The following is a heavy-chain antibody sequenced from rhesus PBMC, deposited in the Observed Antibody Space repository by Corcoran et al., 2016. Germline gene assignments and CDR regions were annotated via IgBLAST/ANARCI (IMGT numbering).Heavy chain of an antibody. J-gene: IGHJ4*01. CDR1: GYSTSRNW. Sequence: QVHLKESGPGLVKPSETLSLTCAVSGYSTSRNWWSWIRQSPGKGLEWIGEFTGYPGDTNYKPSLKGRVSMSQDASRNMLSLKLNSVTAADSAGYYGASEGLGWSPADYWGQGILVTVSS. CDR3: ASEGLGWSPADY. D-gene: IGHD6S26*01. V-gene: IGHV4-80*01. CDR2: FTGYPGDT.